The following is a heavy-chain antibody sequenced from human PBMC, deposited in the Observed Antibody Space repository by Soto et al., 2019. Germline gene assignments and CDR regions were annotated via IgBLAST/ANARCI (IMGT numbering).Heavy chain of an antibody. J-gene: IGHJ6*02. CDR2: VYYSGGA. CDR3: TRDGDGRMTTNPYYYYGRDV. V-gene: IGHV4-59*01. Sequence: SETLSLTCTVSGGSISGYYWSWIRQPPGKGLEWIGNVYYSGGAKYNPSVKRRVSISVDTSKKQFSLNLSSVTAADTAVYYCTRDGDGRMTTNPYYYYGRDVWGPGITVTVSS. CDR1: GGSISGYY. D-gene: IGHD2-21*02.